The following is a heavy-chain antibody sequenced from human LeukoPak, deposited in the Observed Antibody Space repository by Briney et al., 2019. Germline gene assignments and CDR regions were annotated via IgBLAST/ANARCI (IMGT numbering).Heavy chain of an antibody. D-gene: IGHD2-2*01. CDR2: INPNSGGT. CDR3: ARDQGHYCSSTSCWYNWFDP. J-gene: IGHJ5*02. V-gene: IGHV1-2*02. Sequence: ASVKVSCKASGYTFTGYYMHWVRQAPGQGLEWMGWINPNSGGTNYAQKFQGRVTMTRDTSISTAYMELSRLRSDDTAVYYCARDQGHYCSSTSCWYNWFDPWGQGTLVTVSS. CDR1: GYTFTGYY.